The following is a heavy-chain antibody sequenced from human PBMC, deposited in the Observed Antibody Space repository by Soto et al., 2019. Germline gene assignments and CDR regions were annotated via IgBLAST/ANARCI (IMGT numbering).Heavy chain of an antibody. CDR3: ARDKSTSGWPDY. D-gene: IGHD6-19*01. CDR1: GFTVSSNY. J-gene: IGHJ4*02. V-gene: IGHV3-53*01. CDR2: INSDSYT. Sequence: GESLKISCAASGFTVSSNYMSWVRQAPGKGLEWVSVINSDSYTYYADSVKGRFTISRDNSKNTLFLQMNSLRAEDTAVYYCARDKSTSGWPDYWGQGTLVTVSS.